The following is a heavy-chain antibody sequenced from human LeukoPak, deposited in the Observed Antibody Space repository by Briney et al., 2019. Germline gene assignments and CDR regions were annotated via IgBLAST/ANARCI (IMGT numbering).Heavy chain of an antibody. V-gene: IGHV4-59*08. CDR2: IYYSGST. Sequence: PSETLSLTCTVSAGSISGYYWSWIRQPPGKGLEWIGYIYYSGSTNYNPSPKSRATISVDTSKNQFALKLSSVTAADTAVYYCARGYDFWSGYYPPAGWFDPWGQGTLVTVSS. D-gene: IGHD3-3*01. CDR3: ARGYDFWSGYYPPAGWFDP. CDR1: AGSISGYY. J-gene: IGHJ5*02.